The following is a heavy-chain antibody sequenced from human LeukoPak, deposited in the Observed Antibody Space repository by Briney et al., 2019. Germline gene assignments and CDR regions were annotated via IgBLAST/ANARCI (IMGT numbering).Heavy chain of an antibody. D-gene: IGHD3-16*01. Sequence: SETLSLTCTISGSSITSVSHYWGWIRQPPGKGLEWIGDIYYTGSTYYSPSLRIRVTMSVHTSENQFSLRLNSVTAVDTAVYYCARRWGNIVGVTYEYWGQGTLVTVSS. CDR2: IYYTGST. V-gene: IGHV4-39*01. CDR3: ARRWGNIVGVTYEY. J-gene: IGHJ4*02. CDR1: GSSITSVSHY.